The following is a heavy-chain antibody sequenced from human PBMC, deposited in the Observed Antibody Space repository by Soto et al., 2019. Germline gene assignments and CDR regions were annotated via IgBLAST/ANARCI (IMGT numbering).Heavy chain of an antibody. J-gene: IGHJ6*03. CDR2: ISGSGGST. Sequence: EVQLLESGGGLVQPGGSLRLSCAASGFTFSSYAMSWVRQAPGKGLEWVSAISGSGGSTYYADSVKGRFTISRDNSKNTLYLQRNSLRAEDTAVYYCAKSRLPTDYYYYMDVWGKGTTVTVSS. CDR3: AKSRLPTDYYYYMDV. V-gene: IGHV3-23*01. D-gene: IGHD2-2*01. CDR1: GFTFSSYA.